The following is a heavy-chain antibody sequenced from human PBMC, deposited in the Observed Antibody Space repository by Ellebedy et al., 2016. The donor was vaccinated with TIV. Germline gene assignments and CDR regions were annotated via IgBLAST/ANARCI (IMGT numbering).Heavy chain of an antibody. Sequence: ASVKVSCXASGYTFTSYGISWVRQAPGQGLEWMGWISAYNGNTNYAQKLQGRVTMTTDTSTSTAYMELRSLRSDDTAVYYCARAKHGNSGYLDDAFDIWGQGTMVTVSS. D-gene: IGHD3-22*01. V-gene: IGHV1-18*01. CDR2: ISAYNGNT. CDR3: ARAKHGNSGYLDDAFDI. CDR1: GYTFTSYG. J-gene: IGHJ3*02.